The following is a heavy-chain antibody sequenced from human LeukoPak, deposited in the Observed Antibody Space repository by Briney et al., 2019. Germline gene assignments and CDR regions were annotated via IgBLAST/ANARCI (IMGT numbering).Heavy chain of an antibody. CDR2: ISYDGSNK. CDR1: GFTFSSYA. D-gene: IGHD1-26*01. J-gene: IGHJ6*02. Sequence: GRSLRLSCAASGFTFSSYAMHWVRQAPGRGLEWVAVISYDGSNKYFADSVKGRFTISRDNSKNTLYLQTNSLRPEDTAVYYCASEKWEPKVQDGMDVWGQGTTVTVSS. CDR3: ASEKWEPKVQDGMDV. V-gene: IGHV3-30-3*01.